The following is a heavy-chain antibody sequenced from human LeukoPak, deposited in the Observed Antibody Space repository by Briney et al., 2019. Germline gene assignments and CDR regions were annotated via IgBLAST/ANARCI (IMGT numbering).Heavy chain of an antibody. J-gene: IGHJ4*02. V-gene: IGHV1-2*02. Sequence: ASLKVSCKASGYTFTGYYMHWVRQAPGQGVGWVGWINPNSGGTNYAQKFQGRVTMTRDTSISTAYMELSRLRSDDTAVYYCATDILTGYLNDYWGQGTLVTVSS. CDR1: GYTFTGYY. CDR2: INPNSGGT. CDR3: ATDILTGYLNDY. D-gene: IGHD3-9*01.